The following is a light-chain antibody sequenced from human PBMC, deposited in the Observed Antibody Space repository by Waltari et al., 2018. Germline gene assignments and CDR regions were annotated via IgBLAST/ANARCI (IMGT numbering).Light chain of an antibody. CDR3: LLYMGSGIWV. CDR1: FGSLPRTSY. J-gene: IGLJ3*02. Sequence: QTVVTQAPSLSVSPGGTVTLTCALSFGSLPRTSYPSWYQQSPGPTPRTPVYKANIRSSGVPDRFSGSVLGNKAVLIITGAQAEDESTYYCLLYMGSGIWVFGGGTKLTVL. CDR2: KAN. V-gene: IGLV8-61*01.